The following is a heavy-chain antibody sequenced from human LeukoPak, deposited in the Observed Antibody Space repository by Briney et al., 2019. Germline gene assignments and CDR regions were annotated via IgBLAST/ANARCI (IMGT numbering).Heavy chain of an antibody. Sequence: SETLSLTCTVSGGSISSGSYYWSWIRQPAGKGLEWIGRIYTSGSTNYNPSLKSRVTISVDTSKNQFSLKLSSVTAADTAVYYCARDVHQYYYDSSGEIDYWGQGTLVTVSS. CDR3: ARDVHQYYYDSSGEIDY. V-gene: IGHV4-61*02. J-gene: IGHJ4*02. D-gene: IGHD3-22*01. CDR1: GGSISSGSYY. CDR2: IYTSGST.